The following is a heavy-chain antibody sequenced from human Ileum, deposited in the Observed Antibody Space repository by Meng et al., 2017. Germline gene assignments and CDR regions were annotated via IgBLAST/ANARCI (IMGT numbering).Heavy chain of an antibody. CDR3: ARQGYYDFWSGYRRTPSNWFDP. V-gene: IGHV4-34*01. D-gene: IGHD3-3*01. CDR2: INHSGST. CDR1: GGSFSGYY. Sequence: VRRHQWGAGLLKPSETLPLTCAVYGGSFSGYYWSWIRQPPGKGLEWIGEINHSGSTNYNPSLKSRVTISVDTSKNQFSLKLSSVTAADTAVYYCARQGYYDFWSGYRRTPSNWFDPWGQGTLVTVSS. J-gene: IGHJ5*02.